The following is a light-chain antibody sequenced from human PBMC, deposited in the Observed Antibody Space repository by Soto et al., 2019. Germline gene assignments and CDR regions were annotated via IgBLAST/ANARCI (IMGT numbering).Light chain of an antibody. CDR1: SSDVGAYNY. V-gene: IGLV2-14*01. CDR3: KSFTTSDTYV. Sequence: SVLPRPAYVSGSPGQSIAISCTGTSSDVGAYNYVSWYLQYPGKAPRLVIFDVSFRPSGVSNRFSGSKSGNTASLTISGLQAEDEADYYCKSFTTSDTYVFGTGTKVTVL. J-gene: IGLJ1*01. CDR2: DVS.